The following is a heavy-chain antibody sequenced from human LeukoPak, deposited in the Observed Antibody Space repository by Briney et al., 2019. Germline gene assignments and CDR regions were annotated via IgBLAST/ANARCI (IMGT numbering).Heavy chain of an antibody. J-gene: IGHJ4*02. CDR3: ARVGSSFPFDY. CDR1: GGSISSGGYY. V-gene: IGHV4-31*03. CDR2: INYSGST. Sequence: PSETLSLTCTVSGGSISSGGYYWSWIRQHPGKGLEWIGYINYSGSTYYTPSLKSRVTISVDTSKNQFSLRLSSVTAADTAVCFCARVGSSFPFDYWGQGTLVTVSS. D-gene: IGHD6-6*01.